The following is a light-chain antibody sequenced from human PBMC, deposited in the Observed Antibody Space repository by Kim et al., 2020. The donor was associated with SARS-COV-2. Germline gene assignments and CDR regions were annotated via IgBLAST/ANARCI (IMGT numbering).Light chain of an antibody. CDR1: QGISNY. V-gene: IGKV1-27*01. CDR2: AAS. Sequence: DIQMTQSPSSLSVSVGDRVTITCRASQGISNYLAWYQQKPGKVPKLLIYAASTLQSGVPSRFSGSGSGTDFTLTISSLQPEDVATYYCQKHNSTPPFTFGPGTKVDIK. CDR3: QKHNSTPPFT. J-gene: IGKJ3*01.